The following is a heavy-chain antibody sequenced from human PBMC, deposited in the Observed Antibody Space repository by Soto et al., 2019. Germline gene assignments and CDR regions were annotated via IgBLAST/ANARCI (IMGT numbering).Heavy chain of an antibody. CDR1: GFSLSTSGVG. D-gene: IGHD5-12*01. V-gene: IGHV2-5*02. CDR3: AHVRGYSGYDAPYFDY. Sequence: QITLKESGPTLVKPTQTLTLTCTFSGFSLSTSGVGVGWIRQPPGKALEWLALIYWDDDKRYSPSLKSRLTTTKDTTTIQVVLTMTNMDPVDTATYSCAHVRGYSGYDAPYFDYWAQGTLVTVSS. CDR2: IYWDDDK. J-gene: IGHJ4*02.